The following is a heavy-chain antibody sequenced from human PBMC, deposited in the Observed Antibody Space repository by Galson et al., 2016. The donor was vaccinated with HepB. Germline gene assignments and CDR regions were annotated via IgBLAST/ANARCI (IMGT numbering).Heavy chain of an antibody. CDR3: AREGIGEHDAFDI. Sequence: SVKVSCKASGDTFSSYAISWVRQAPGQRLEWLGEIMPIFGTANYAQKFQGRVTITADEPTSTAYMEMSSLRSEDTAVYYCAREGIGEHDAFDIWGQGTMVTVSS. CDR2: IMPIFGTA. D-gene: IGHD3-10*01. V-gene: IGHV1-69*13. CDR1: GDTFSSYA. J-gene: IGHJ3*02.